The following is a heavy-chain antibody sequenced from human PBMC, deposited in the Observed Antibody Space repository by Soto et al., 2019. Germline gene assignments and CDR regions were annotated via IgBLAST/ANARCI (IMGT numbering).Heavy chain of an antibody. Sequence: SETLSLTCTVSGGSISSGSFYWTWIRQHPGKGLEFIGYIYYSGDTYYNPSLRSRVIISLDTSKNQFSLRLNSVTAEDTAVYNSAREWSGGPRDGNPDKYYGMDVWGQGTKVTVSS. CDR1: GGSISSGSFY. J-gene: IGHJ6*02. CDR3: AREWSGGPRDGNPDKYYGMDV. CDR2: IYYSGDT. D-gene: IGHD2-15*01. V-gene: IGHV4-31*03.